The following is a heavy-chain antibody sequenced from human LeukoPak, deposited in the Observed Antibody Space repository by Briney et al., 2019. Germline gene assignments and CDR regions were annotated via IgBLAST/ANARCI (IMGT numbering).Heavy chain of an antibody. J-gene: IGHJ4*01. V-gene: IGHV4-39*01. Sequence: SETLTLTRTVSDESMDSSGYYWGCIRQPPGKELEWIGNVDDGGSTFYNPSLKRRLIISVDTTKKHFSLKLTSVTAADTAAYYCTRCTGMYFDYWGQGILVTVSS. CDR2: VDDGGST. CDR3: TRCTGMYFDY. D-gene: IGHD1-1*01. CDR1: DESMDSSGYY.